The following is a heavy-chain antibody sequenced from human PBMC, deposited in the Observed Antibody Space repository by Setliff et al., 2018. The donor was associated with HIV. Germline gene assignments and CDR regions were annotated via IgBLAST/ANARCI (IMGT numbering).Heavy chain of an antibody. CDR1: GDSISSSYY. J-gene: IGHJ4*02. Sequence: SETLSLTCTVSGDSISSSYYWTWIRQPPGKGLEWIGYIYTSGSTNYNPSLKNRVTISVDTSKNHFSLRLSSVTAADTAVYYCARDESQVEVHRGYSYGSFDYWGQGTLVTVS. CDR3: ARDESQVEVHRGYSYGSFDY. CDR2: IYTSGST. D-gene: IGHD5-18*01. V-gene: IGHV4-4*08.